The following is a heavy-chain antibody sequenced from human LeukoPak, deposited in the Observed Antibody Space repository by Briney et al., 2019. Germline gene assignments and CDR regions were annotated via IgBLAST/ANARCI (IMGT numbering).Heavy chain of an antibody. CDR1: GFTFSSYS. V-gene: IGHV3-21*01. J-gene: IGHJ4*02. Sequence: GSLRLSCAASGFTFSSYSMNWVRQAPGKGLEWVSSISSSSSYIYYADSVKGRFTISRDNAKNSLYLQMNSLRAEDTAVYYCARSGYSNYMFDYWGQGTLVTVSS. D-gene: IGHD4-11*01. CDR2: ISSSSSYI. CDR3: ARSGYSNYMFDY.